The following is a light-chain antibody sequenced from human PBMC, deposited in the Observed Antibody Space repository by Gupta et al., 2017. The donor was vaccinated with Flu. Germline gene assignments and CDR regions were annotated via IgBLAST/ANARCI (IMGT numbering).Light chain of an antibody. V-gene: IGKV3-11*01. Sequence: PATLSLSPGERATVSCRASQSVSSYLAWYQQKPGQAPRLLIYDASNRATGIPARFSGSGSGTDFTLTISSLEPEEFAVYYCQQRSNWPLTFGGGTKVEIK. CDR2: DAS. CDR1: QSVSSY. J-gene: IGKJ4*01. CDR3: QQRSNWPLT.